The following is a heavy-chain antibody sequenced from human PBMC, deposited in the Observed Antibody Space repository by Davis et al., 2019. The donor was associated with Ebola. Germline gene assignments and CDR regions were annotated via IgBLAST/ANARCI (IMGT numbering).Heavy chain of an antibody. CDR3: ARVIAVAGTGYYYGMDV. CDR2: ISSSSSYI. CDR1: GFTFSSYS. J-gene: IGHJ6*02. Sequence: GESLKISCAASGFTFSSYSMNWVRQAPGKGLEWVSSISSSSSYIYYADSVKGRFTISRDNAKNSLYLQMSSLRAEDTAVYYCARVIAVAGTGYYYGMDVWGQGTTVTVSS. D-gene: IGHD6-19*01. V-gene: IGHV3-21*01.